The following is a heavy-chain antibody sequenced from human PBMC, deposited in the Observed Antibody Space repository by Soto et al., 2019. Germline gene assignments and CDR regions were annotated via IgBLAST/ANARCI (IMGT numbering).Heavy chain of an antibody. D-gene: IGHD3-10*01. V-gene: IGHV1-69*13. J-gene: IGHJ3*02. Sequence: ASVKVSCKASGGTFSSYAISWVRQAPGQGLEWMGGIIPIFGTANYAQKFQGRVTITADESTSTAYMELSSLRSEDTAVYYCARDLPGAYYYGSGSPDHDAFDIWGQGTMVTVSS. CDR2: IIPIFGTA. CDR3: ARDLPGAYYYGSGSPDHDAFDI. CDR1: GGTFSSYA.